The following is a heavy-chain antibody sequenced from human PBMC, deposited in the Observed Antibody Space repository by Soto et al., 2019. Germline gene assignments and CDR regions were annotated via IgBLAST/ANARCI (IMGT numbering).Heavy chain of an antibody. J-gene: IGHJ4*02. V-gene: IGHV4-34*01. CDR3: ARGIAMIAVVERHAHDKYYLDY. CDR1: GGSFSGHY. CDR2: INHSGST. Sequence: SETLSLTCAVYGGSFSGHYWSWIRQPPGKGLEWIGEINHSGSTNYNPSLRSRVTISVDTSKNQFSLKLNSVTAADTAVYYCARGIAMIAVVERHAHDKYYLDYWGQGTLVTVSS. D-gene: IGHD3-22*01.